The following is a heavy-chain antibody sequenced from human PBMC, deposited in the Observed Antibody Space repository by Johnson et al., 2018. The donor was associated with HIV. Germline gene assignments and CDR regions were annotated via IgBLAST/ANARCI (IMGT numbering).Heavy chain of an antibody. CDR3: ARDWNNWNYGVPDAFDI. J-gene: IGHJ3*02. V-gene: IGHV3-30*04. CDR2: ISYDGSNK. CDR1: RFTFSYYA. D-gene: IGHD1-7*01. Sequence: QMLLVESGGGVVQPGRSLRVFCAASRFTFSYYAMHWVRQAPGKGLEWVAVISYDGSNKYYADSVKGRFTISRDNSKNTLYLQMNSLRAEDTAVYYCARDWNNWNYGVPDAFDIWGQGTMVTVSS.